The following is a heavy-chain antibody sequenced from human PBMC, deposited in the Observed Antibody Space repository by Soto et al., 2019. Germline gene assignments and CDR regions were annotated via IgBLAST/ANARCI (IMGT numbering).Heavy chain of an antibody. D-gene: IGHD5-12*01. V-gene: IGHV2-5*02. CDR1: GFSLSTSGVG. CDR3: EHSPWLEYFDS. CDR2: IYWDDDK. Sequence: QITLKESGPTLVKPTQTLTLTCSFSGFSLSTSGVGVGWIRQPPGKAPEWLALIYWDDDKRYSPSLKSRLNITEDTSKIRVVLTMTNMDPVDTATYCCEHSPWLEYFDSWGQGTLGNVSS. J-gene: IGHJ4*02.